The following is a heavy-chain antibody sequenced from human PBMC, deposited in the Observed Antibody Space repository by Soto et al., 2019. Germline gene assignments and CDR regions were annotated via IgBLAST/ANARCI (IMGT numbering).Heavy chain of an antibody. CDR3: ARQLYDFWNGYFPDAFDF. V-gene: IGHV4-39*01. J-gene: IGHJ3*01. CDR1: GGSLMSNNHY. D-gene: IGHD3-3*01. Sequence: AETLSLTCTVSGGSLMSNNHYWSGIREPPGKGLEWVGTIFYSGSMYYNPSLESRVTISVDTSKNQFALRMTSLTAADTAVYYCARQLYDFWNGYFPDAFDFWGRGTMVTVSS. CDR2: IFYSGSM.